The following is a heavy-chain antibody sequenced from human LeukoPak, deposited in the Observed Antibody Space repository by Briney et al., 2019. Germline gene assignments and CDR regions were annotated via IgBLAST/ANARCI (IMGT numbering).Heavy chain of an antibody. V-gene: IGHV3-74*01. CDR3: ARDNTYTTSGQVWFDP. Sequence: GGSLRLSCAASGFTFSSYEMNWVRQAPGKGLVWVSRIDHDGINTYYADSVKGRFTISRDNAKNTLYLRMNSLRAEDTAVYYCARDNTYTTSGQVWFDPWGQGTLVTVSS. D-gene: IGHD2-2*02. CDR2: IDHDGINT. CDR1: GFTFSSYE. J-gene: IGHJ5*02.